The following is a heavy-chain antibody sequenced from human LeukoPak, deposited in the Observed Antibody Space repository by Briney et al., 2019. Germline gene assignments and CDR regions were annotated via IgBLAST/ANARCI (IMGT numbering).Heavy chain of an antibody. V-gene: IGHV4-34*01. Sequence: PSETLSLTCAVYGGSFSGYYWSWIRQPPGKGLEWIGEINHSGSTNYNPSLKSRVTISVDTSKNQFSLKLSSVTAADTAVYYCARIRYQLTGYYYYYYMDVWGKGTTVTISS. J-gene: IGHJ6*03. CDR3: ARIRYQLTGYYYYYYMDV. CDR1: GGSFSGYY. CDR2: INHSGST. D-gene: IGHD2-2*01.